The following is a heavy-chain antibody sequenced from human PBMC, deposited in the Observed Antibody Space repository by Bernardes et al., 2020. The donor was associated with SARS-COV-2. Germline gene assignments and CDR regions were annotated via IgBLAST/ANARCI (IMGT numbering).Heavy chain of an antibody. CDR3: ARGRITIFSPYQYGSGRLDRDGMDV. Sequence: SETLSLTCIVSGASIRSGSNYWSWIRQPAGKGLEWIGRIYSSGSTNYNPSLESRVTMSVDRSRNQFSLELTSVTAADTAVYYCARGRITIFSPYQYGSGRLDRDGMDVWGQGTTVIVSS. D-gene: IGHD3-10*01. V-gene: IGHV4-61*02. J-gene: IGHJ6*02. CDR1: GASIRSGSNY. CDR2: IYSSGST.